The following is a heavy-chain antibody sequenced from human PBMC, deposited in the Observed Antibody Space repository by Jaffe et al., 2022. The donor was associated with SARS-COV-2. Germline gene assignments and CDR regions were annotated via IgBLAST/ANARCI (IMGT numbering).Heavy chain of an antibody. D-gene: IGHD3-10*01. V-gene: IGHV3-53*01. CDR2: IYSGGST. CDR3: ARAPLLYGSGSYYNVHYYGMDV. CDR1: GFTVSSNY. J-gene: IGHJ6*02. Sequence: EVQLVESGGGLIQPGGSLRLSCAASGFTVSSNYMSWVRQAPGKGLEWVSVIYSGGSTYYADSVKGRFTISRDNSKNTLYLQMNSLRAEDTAVYYCARAPLLYGSGSYYNVHYYGMDVWGQGTTVTVSS.